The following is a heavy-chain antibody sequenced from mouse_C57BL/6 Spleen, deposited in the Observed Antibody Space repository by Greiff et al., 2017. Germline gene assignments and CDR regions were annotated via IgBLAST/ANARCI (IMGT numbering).Heavy chain of an antibody. CDR1: GYAFSSYW. CDR2: IYPGDGDT. Sequence: QVQLKQSGAELVKPGASVKISCKASGYAFSSYWMNWVKQRPGKGLERIGQIYPGDGDTNYNGKFKGKATLTADKSSSTAYMQLSSLTSEDSAVYFCARGGYSKGTYAMDDWGQGTSVTVSS. CDR3: ARGGYSKGTYAMDD. V-gene: IGHV1-80*01. D-gene: IGHD2-5*01. J-gene: IGHJ4*01.